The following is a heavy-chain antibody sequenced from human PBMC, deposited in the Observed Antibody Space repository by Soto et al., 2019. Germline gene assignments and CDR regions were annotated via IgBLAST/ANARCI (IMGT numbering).Heavy chain of an antibody. V-gene: IGHV4-28*01. CDR3: ARQRTSVVTQAYFDV. CDR2: ISYSGSA. J-gene: IGHJ4*02. Sequence: SETLSLTCAVSDYSVSSSNWWGWIRQPPGKGLEWIGYISYSGSAYYNPSLKSRVTMSVDTSKDQFSLKLKSVTAADTALYFCARQRTSVVTQAYFDVWGPGSLVTVSS. CDR1: DYSVSSSNW. D-gene: IGHD2-21*02.